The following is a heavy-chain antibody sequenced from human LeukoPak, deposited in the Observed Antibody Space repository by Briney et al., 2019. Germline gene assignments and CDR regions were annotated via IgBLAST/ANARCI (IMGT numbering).Heavy chain of an antibody. CDR1: GGSISSSSYY. J-gene: IGHJ4*02. CDR2: FYYSGST. V-gene: IGHV4-39*01. CDR3: SRLRSNSWSSYYFDY. Sequence: SETLSLTCTVSGGSISSSSYYWGWIRQPPGKGLEWIGSFYYSGSTYYNPSLKSRVTISVDTSKNQFSLKLSSVTAADTAVYYCSRLRSNSWSSYYFDYWGPGAQVAVSP. D-gene: IGHD6-13*01.